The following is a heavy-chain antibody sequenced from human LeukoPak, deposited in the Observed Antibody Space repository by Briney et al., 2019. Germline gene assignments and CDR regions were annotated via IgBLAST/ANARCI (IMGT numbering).Heavy chain of an antibody. V-gene: IGHV3-21*01. CDR2: ISSSSTSV. Sequence: GGSLRLSCAASGLTFSDYCMNWVRRAPGQGLEWVSSISSSSTSVFYADSVKGRFTVSRDDAKNSLHLQMNSLRAEDTAVYYCARDRNWNYDYWGQGTLVTVSS. CDR3: ARDRNWNYDY. J-gene: IGHJ4*02. D-gene: IGHD1-7*01. CDR1: GLTFSDYC.